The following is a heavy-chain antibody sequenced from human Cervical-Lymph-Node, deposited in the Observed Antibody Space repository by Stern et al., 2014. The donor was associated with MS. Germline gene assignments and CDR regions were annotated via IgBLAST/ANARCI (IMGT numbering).Heavy chain of an antibody. CDR1: GGTLNTHS. V-gene: IGHV1-69*01. J-gene: IGHJ5*02. Sequence: QMQLVQSGAEVKKPGSSMKVSCKASGGTLNTHSIMWMRQSPGQGLEWLGGIIVAFGVSHYSQKFQGRVTVTADETSSTVYMELRSLKSEDTAIYYCARDGGAWGENANWFDLWGQGTQVTVSS. D-gene: IGHD7-27*01. CDR2: IIVAFGVS. CDR3: ARDGGAWGENANWFDL.